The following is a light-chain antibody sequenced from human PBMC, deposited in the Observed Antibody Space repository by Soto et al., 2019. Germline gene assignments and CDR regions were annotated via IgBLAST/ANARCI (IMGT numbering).Light chain of an antibody. CDR1: QSVSSNY. Sequence: EXXXTQSXGXXSLSLGERATLSCXASQSVSSNYLAWYQQKPGQAPRLLIYGTSSRATGIPDRFSGSGSGTDFTLTISRLEPEDFAVYYCQQYGNSPRYSFGQGTKLEIK. V-gene: IGKV3-20*01. J-gene: IGKJ2*03. CDR3: QQYGNSPRYS. CDR2: GTS.